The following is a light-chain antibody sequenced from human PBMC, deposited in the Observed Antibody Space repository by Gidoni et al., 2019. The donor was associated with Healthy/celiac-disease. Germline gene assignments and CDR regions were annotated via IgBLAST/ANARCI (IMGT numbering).Light chain of an antibody. CDR2: EVS. Sequence: SVSGSPGQSITISCTGTSSDVGGYNYVSWYQQHPGKAPKLMIYEVSNRPSGVSNRFSGSKSGNTASLTISGLQAEDEADYYCSSYTSSSTLVVFGGGTKLTV. CDR1: SSDVGGYNY. V-gene: IGLV2-14*01. J-gene: IGLJ2*01. CDR3: SSYTSSSTLVV.